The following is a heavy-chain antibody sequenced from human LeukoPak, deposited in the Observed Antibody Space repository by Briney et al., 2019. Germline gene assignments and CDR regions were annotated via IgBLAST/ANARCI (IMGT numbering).Heavy chain of an antibody. J-gene: IGHJ4*02. CDR1: GGSISSHY. CDR3: AREGYCSGGSCYSLYFDY. V-gene: IGHV4-59*11. Sequence: SETLSLTCTVSGGSISSHYWNWIRQPPGKGLEWIGYIHYTGSTNYNPSLKSRVTISVDTSKNQFSLKLSSANAADTAVYYCAREGYCSGGSCYSLYFDYWGQGTLVTVSS. CDR2: IHYTGST. D-gene: IGHD2-15*01.